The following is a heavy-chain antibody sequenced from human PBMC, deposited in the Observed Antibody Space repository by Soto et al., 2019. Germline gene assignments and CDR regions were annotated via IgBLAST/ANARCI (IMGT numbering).Heavy chain of an antibody. CDR2: ISGSGGST. J-gene: IGHJ4*02. CDR3: AKSGSGSQFDC. Sequence: EVQLLESGGGLVQPGGSLRLSCAASGFTFSSYAMSWVRQAPGKGLEWVSVISGSGGSTYYADSVKGRFTISRDNSKNPRYLQMNSLRTKDTAVYYCAKSGSGSQFDCWGQGTLVTVSS. D-gene: IGHD1-26*01. V-gene: IGHV3-23*01. CDR1: GFTFSSYA.